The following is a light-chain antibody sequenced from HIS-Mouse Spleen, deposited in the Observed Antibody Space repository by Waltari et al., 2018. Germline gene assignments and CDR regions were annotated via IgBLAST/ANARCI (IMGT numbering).Light chain of an antibody. Sequence: DIQMTQSPSSLSASVVDRVTITSQAIQDISNYLNWYQQKPGKAPKLLIYDASNLETGVPSRFSGSGSGTDFTFTISSLQPEDIATYYCQQYDNLPYTFGQGTKLEIK. CDR3: QQYDNLPYT. J-gene: IGKJ2*01. CDR2: DAS. CDR1: QDISNY. V-gene: IGKV1-33*01.